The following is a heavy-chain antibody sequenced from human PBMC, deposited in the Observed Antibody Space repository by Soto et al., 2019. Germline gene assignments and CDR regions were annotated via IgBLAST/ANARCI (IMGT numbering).Heavy chain of an antibody. V-gene: IGHV1-8*02. Sequence: ASVKVSCKASGYTFTSYAMHWVRQATGQGLEWMGWMNPNSGNTGYAQKFQGRVTMTRNTSISTAYMELSSLRSEDTAVYYCARAPHYYYYMDVWGKGTTVTVSS. CDR3: ARAPHYYYYMDV. CDR1: GYTFTSYA. J-gene: IGHJ6*03. CDR2: MNPNSGNT.